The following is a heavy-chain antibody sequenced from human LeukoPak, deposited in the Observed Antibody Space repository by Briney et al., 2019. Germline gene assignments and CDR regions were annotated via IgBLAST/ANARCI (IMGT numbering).Heavy chain of an antibody. CDR3: TRDGIFGVVGYYYYMDV. V-gene: IGHV3-21*01. CDR1: GFTFSSYS. D-gene: IGHD3-3*01. J-gene: IGHJ6*03. Sequence: GGSLRLSCAASGFTFSSYSMNWVRQAPGKGLEWVSSISSSSSYIYYADSVKGRFTISRDNAKSSLYLQMDSLRAEDTAVYYCTRDGIFGVVGYYYYMDVWGKGTTVTVSS. CDR2: ISSSSSYI.